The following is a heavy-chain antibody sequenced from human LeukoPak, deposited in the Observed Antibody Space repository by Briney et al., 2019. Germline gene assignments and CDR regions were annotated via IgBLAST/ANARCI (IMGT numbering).Heavy chain of an antibody. J-gene: IGHJ4*02. CDR3: ARDKGDYDTSGSLFVF. D-gene: IGHD3-22*01. CDR1: GFTFSRYW. Sequence: GGSLRLSCVASGFTFSRYWMSWVRQVPRKGLEWVANIKQGGGEIHYVDSVKGRFTISRDNAKNSLYLQMNSLRAEDTAVYYCARDKGDYDTSGSLFVFGGQGTLVTVSS. CDR2: IKQGGGEI. V-gene: IGHV3-7*03.